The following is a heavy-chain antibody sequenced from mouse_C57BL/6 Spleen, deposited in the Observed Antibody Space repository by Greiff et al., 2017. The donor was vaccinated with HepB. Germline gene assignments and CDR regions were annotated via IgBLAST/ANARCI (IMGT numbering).Heavy chain of an antibody. CDR1: GYTFTSYW. Sequence: QVQLKQPGAELVKPGASVKLSCKASGYTFTSYWMHWVKQRPGQGLEWIGMIHPNSGSTNYNEKFKSKATLTVDKSSSTAYMQLSSLTSEDSAVYYCARKLAYWGQGTLVTVSA. J-gene: IGHJ3*01. V-gene: IGHV1-64*01. CDR2: IHPNSGST. CDR3: ARKLAY.